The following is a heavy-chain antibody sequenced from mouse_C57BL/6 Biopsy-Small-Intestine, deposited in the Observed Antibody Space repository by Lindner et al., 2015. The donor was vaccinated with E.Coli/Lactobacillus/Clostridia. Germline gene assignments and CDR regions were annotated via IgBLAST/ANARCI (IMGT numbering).Heavy chain of an antibody. V-gene: IGHV1-39*01. D-gene: IGHD1-1*01. CDR1: GYSFTDYN. CDR2: VYPNYGTT. J-gene: IGHJ1*03. CDR3: AGGGYYGSSPWYFDV. Sequence: VQLQESGPVLVKPGASVKISCKASGYSFTDYNMNWVKQSNGKSLEWIGVVYPNYGTTSYNQKFKGKATLTVDQSSSTAYKQLNSLTSEDSAVYYCAGGGYYGSSPWYFDVWGTGTTVTVSS.